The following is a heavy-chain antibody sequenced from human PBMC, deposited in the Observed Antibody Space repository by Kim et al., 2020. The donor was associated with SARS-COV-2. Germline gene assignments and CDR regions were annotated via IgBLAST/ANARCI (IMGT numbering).Heavy chain of an antibody. J-gene: IGHJ2*01. CDR2: IKPDGSEA. CDR3: ASGSGRDWPNWYFDL. CDR1: GFTFSTYW. V-gene: IGHV3-7*01. Sequence: GGSLRLSCVVSGFTFSTYWMSWVRQAPGKGLEWVANIKPDGSEAKYVDSVKGRFTISRDNAKNSLYLQMNSLTAEDTAIYFCASGSGRDWPNWYFDLWGR. D-gene: IGHD3-10*01.